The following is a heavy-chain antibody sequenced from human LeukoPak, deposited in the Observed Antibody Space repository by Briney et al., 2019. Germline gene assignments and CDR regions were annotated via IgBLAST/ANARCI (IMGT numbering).Heavy chain of an antibody. CDR2: ISGSGGST. Sequence: GGSLRLSCAASGSTFSSYAMSWVRQAPGKGLEWVSAISGSGGSTYYADSVKGRFTISRDNSKNTLYLQMNSLRAEDTAVYYCAKDQGYPLGFDYWGQGTLVTVSS. CDR1: GSTFSSYA. CDR3: AKDQGYPLGFDY. V-gene: IGHV3-23*01. D-gene: IGHD5-12*01. J-gene: IGHJ4*02.